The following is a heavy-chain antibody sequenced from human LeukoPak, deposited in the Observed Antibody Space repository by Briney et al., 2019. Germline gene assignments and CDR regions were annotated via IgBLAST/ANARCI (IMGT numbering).Heavy chain of an antibody. CDR1: GGSISSYY. CDR2: IYYSGST. CDR3: ARVPRIEAGATGDWFDP. V-gene: IGHV4-59*01. D-gene: IGHD6-13*01. Sequence: PSETLSLTCTVSGGSISSYYWSWIRQPPGKGLEWIGFIYYSGSTNYNPYLKSRVTISVDTSKNQFFLNLRSVTAADTAVYYCARVPRIEAGATGDWFDPWGQGTVVTVSS. J-gene: IGHJ5*02.